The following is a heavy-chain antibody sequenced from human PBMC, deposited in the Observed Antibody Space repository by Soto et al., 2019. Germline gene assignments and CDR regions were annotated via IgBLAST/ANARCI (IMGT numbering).Heavy chain of an antibody. J-gene: IGHJ6*02. CDR1: GYTFISHG. D-gene: IGHD2-15*01. Sequence: QVQLVQSGVEVKKPGASVKVSCKASGYTFISHGISWVRQAPGQGREWMGWISGKNGNTNYAQKRQGRVTLTTDTSTSTAYMELRSLRSDDTAVYYCARVSSSIVVVPDYGMDVWGQGTTVTVSS. V-gene: IGHV1-18*04. CDR3: ARVSSSIVVVPDYGMDV. CDR2: ISGKNGNT.